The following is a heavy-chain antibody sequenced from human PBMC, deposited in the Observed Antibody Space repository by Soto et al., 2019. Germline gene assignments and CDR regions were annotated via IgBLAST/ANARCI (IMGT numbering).Heavy chain of an antibody. D-gene: IGHD3-3*02. J-gene: IGHJ4*02. CDR2: ITGSGGRS. CDR3: AKEYTSISKGSFDF. V-gene: IGHV3-23*01. CDR1: GFTFSNYA. Sequence: GGSLRLSCAASGFTFSNYAMNWVRQAPGKGLEWVSGITGSGGRSFYADSVKGRFTISRDNSKNTVYLQMNSVRADDAAVYYCAKEYTSISKGSFDFWGQGALVTVSS.